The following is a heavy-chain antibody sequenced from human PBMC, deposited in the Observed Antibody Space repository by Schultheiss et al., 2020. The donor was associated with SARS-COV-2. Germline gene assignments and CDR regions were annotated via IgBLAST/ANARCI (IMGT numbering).Heavy chain of an antibody. CDR3: ARASYYYDRRGGGCWFDP. D-gene: IGHD3-22*01. J-gene: IGHJ5*02. Sequence: GESLKISCKGSGYSFTSYWIGWVRQMPGKGLEWMGIIYPGDSDTRYSPSFQGQVTISADKSISTAYLQWSSLKASDTAMYYCARASYYYDRRGGGCWFDPWGQGTLVTVSS. CDR2: IYPGDSDT. V-gene: IGHV5-51*01. CDR1: GYSFTSYW.